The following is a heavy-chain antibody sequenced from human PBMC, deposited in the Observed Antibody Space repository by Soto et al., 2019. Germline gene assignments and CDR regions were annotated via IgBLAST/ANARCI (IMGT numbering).Heavy chain of an antibody. V-gene: IGHV2-5*01. CDR3: AYTWGSRFDF. Sequence: QITLKESGPTLVEPTQTLTLTCTYSGFSLRTTGVGVGWIRQPPGKALEWLGIIYWNDDKRYSPSLENRFTHSGHISNCQFGLTRTNMGPADTATCFCAYTWGSRFDFWGQGTLVNVSS. CDR2: IYWNDDK. D-gene: IGHD3-16*01. J-gene: IGHJ4*02. CDR1: GFSLRTTGVG.